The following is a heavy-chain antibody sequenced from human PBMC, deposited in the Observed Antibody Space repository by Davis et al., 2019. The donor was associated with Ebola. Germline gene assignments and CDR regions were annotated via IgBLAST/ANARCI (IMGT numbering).Heavy chain of an antibody. V-gene: IGHV3-7*03. D-gene: IGHD3-10*01. Sequence: GESLKISCAASGFTFSSYWMSWVRQAPGKGLEWVANIKQDGSEKYYVDSVKGRFTISRDNAKNSLYLQMNSLRAEDTAVYYCARDVGVEFDYWGQGTLVTVSS. CDR1: GFTFSSYW. J-gene: IGHJ4*02. CDR2: IKQDGSEK. CDR3: ARDVGVEFDY.